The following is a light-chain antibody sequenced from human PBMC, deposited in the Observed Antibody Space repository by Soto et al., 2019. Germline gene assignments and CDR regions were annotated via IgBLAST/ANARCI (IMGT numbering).Light chain of an antibody. J-gene: IGKJ1*01. CDR2: GAS. Sequence: EIVLTQSPGTLPLSPGERATLSCRASESVRSSYLAWYQQKPGEAPSLLMYGASSRTTGTPDRFSGSVSGTDFTLTIGSLEPEDFAVYYCQQYGGSPQTFGQGTKVEI. V-gene: IGKV3-20*01. CDR3: QQYGGSPQT. CDR1: ESVRSSY.